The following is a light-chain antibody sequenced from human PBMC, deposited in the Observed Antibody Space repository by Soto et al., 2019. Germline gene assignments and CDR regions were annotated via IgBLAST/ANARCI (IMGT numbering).Light chain of an antibody. J-gene: IGKJ2*01. CDR3: QQGHNWPLT. CDR2: GAS. CDR1: QRINSE. V-gene: IGKV3-15*01. Sequence: EIVMTQSPATLSLSPGERAALSCRASQRINSELAWYQQKPGQPPRLLIYGASTSATGAPARFTRSESGSECSLTISGLQSEDFAVYYCQQGHNWPLTFGQGTRLEI.